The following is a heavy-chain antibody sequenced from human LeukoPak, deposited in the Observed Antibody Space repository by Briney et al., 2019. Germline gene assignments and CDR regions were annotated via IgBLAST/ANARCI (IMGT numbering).Heavy chain of an antibody. CDR1: GYTFTRYY. V-gene: IGHV1-2*02. J-gene: IGHJ4*02. CDR3: ARDPSDCSSTSCYYFDY. CDR2: INPNSGGT. Sequence: ASVKVSCKASGYTFTRYYMHWVRQAPGQGLEWMGWINPNSGGTNYAQKFQGRVTMTRDTSISTAYMELSRLRSDDTAVYYCARDPSDCSSTSCYYFDYWGQGALVTVSS. D-gene: IGHD2-2*01.